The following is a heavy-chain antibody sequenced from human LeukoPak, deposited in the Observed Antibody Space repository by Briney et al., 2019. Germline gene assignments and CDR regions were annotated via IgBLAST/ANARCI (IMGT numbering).Heavy chain of an antibody. Sequence: SGGSLRLSCVGSGFTFSDAWIRWVRQAPGKGLEWVGRIKSKIGGSIIDYAAPVKGRFTISRDDSRNTLYLQMNSLKTEDTAVYYCTTRRQDGCWGQGPLVTV. CDR2: IKSKIGGSII. CDR1: GFTFSDAW. J-gene: IGHJ4*02. V-gene: IGHV3-15*01. CDR3: TTRRQDGC. D-gene: IGHD6-25*01.